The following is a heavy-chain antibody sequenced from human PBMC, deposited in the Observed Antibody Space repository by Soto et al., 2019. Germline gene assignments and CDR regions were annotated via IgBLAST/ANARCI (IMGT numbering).Heavy chain of an antibody. J-gene: IGHJ6*02. CDR3: ASPAYDFWSGYVYGMDV. D-gene: IGHD3-3*01. CDR1: GYLFTAYS. CDR2: VNPSGGST. Sequence: ASVKVSCKASGYLFTAYSMHWARQAPGQGLEWIGVVNPSGGSTNYAQKFQGRVTITADKSTSTAYMELSSLRSEDTAVYYCASPAYDFWSGYVYGMDVWGQGTTVTVSS. V-gene: IGHV1-46*01.